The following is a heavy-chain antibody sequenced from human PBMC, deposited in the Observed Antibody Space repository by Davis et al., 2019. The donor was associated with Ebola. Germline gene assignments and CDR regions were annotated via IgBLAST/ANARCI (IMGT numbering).Heavy chain of an antibody. Sequence: GESLKISCAASGFTFSSYWMSWVRQAPGKGLEWVANIKQDGREKYYVDSVKGRFTISRANEKTSLYLQMNSLRAEDTAVYYCGRGVRGWWGQGTLFTVSS. CDR2: IKQDGREK. CDR1: GFTFSSYW. J-gene: IGHJ4*02. V-gene: IGHV3-7*01. D-gene: IGHD3-10*01. CDR3: GRGVRGW.